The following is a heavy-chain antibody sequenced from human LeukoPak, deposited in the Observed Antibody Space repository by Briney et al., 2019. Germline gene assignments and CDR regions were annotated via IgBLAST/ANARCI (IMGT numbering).Heavy chain of an antibody. D-gene: IGHD1-26*01. V-gene: IGHV1-3*01. CDR2: INAGNGNT. J-gene: IGHJ6*02. CDR1: GYTLISYA. CDR3: ARAPESGSYYYYYGMDV. Sequence: GASVKVSCKASGYTLISYAMHWVRQAPGQRLEWMGWINAGNGNTKYSQKFQGRVTITRDTSASTAYMELSSLRSEDTAVYYCARAPESGSYYYYYGMDVWGQGTTVTVSS.